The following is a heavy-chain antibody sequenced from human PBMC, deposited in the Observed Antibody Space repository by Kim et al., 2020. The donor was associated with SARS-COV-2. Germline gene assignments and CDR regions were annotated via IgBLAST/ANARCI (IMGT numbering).Heavy chain of an antibody. J-gene: IGHJ5*02. CDR2: IIPIFGTA. CDR3: ARVCSGGSCYRDWFDP. V-gene: IGHV1-69*13. D-gene: IGHD2-15*01. Sequence: SVKVSCKASGGTFSSYAISWVRQAPGQGLEWMGWIIPIFGTANYAQKFQGRGTITADESTSTAYMELSSLRSEDTAVYYCARVCSGGSCYRDWFDPWGQGTLVTVSS. CDR1: GGTFSSYA.